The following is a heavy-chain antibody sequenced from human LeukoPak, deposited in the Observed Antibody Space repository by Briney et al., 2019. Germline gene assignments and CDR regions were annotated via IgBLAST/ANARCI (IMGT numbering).Heavy chain of an antibody. D-gene: IGHD3-10*01. V-gene: IGHV1-69*13. CDR2: IIPIFGTA. Sequence: SVKVSCKASGGTFSSYAISWVRQAPGQGLEWMGGIIPIFGTANYAQKFQGRVTITADESTSTAYMELSSLRSGDTAVYYCASERAHYYGSGSYSKYYYGMDVWGQGTTVTVSS. J-gene: IGHJ6*02. CDR3: ASERAHYYGSGSYSKYYYGMDV. CDR1: GGTFSSYA.